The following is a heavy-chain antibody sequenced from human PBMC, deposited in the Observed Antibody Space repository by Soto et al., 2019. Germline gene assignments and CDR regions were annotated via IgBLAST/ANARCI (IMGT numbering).Heavy chain of an antibody. V-gene: IGHV1-18*04. CDR2: ISAYNGNT. CDR1: GYTFTSYG. D-gene: IGHD2-15*01. J-gene: IGHJ5*02. CDR3: ASVSTVVRHNWFDP. Sequence: QVQLVQSGSEVKNPGASVKVSCKASGYTFTSYGISWVRQAPGQGLEWMGWISAYNGNTNYAQKLQGRVTMTTDTSTSTADMELRSLRADDTAVYYCASVSTVVRHNWFDPCGQGTLVTVSS.